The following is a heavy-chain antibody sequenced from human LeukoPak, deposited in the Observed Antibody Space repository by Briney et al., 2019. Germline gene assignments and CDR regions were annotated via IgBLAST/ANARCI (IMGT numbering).Heavy chain of an antibody. CDR2: INWNVGST. Sequence: GGSLRLSCAASGSTFSAFGMSWVRQGPGKGLEWVSGINWNVGSTGYADSVKGRFTISRDNAKNSLYLQMTSLRVEDTAFYYCARAPITGYYYYYYMDVWGKGTTVTVSS. V-gene: IGHV3-20*04. CDR1: GSTFSAFG. J-gene: IGHJ6*03. CDR3: ARAPITGYYYYYYMDV. D-gene: IGHD1-20*01.